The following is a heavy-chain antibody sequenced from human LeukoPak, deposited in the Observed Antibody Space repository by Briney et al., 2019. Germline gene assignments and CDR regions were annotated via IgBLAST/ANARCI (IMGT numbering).Heavy chain of an antibody. CDR1: GYTFTSYY. V-gene: IGHV1-46*01. J-gene: IGHJ6*02. CDR2: INPSGGST. D-gene: IGHD5-18*01. Sequence: ASVKVSCKASGYTFTSYYMHWVRQAPGQGLEWMEIINPSGGSTSYAQKFQGRVTMTRDTSTSTVYMELSSLRSEDTAVYYCARVEWEYTAMVTGPRGMDVWGQGTTVTVSS. CDR3: ARVEWEYTAMVTGPRGMDV.